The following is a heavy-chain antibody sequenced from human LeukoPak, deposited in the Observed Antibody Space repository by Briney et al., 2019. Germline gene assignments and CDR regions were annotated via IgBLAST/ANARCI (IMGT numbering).Heavy chain of an antibody. CDR3: ARDQRRGPNYYGMDV. J-gene: IGHJ6*02. CDR1: GFTFSSYW. CDR2: INTDGSST. V-gene: IGHV3-74*01. Sequence: GGSLRLSCAASGFTFSSYWMHWVRQAPGKGLVWVSRINTDGSSTSYADSVKGRFTISRDNAKNTLYLQMNSLRAEDTAVYYCARDQRRGPNYYGMDVWGQGTTVTVSS.